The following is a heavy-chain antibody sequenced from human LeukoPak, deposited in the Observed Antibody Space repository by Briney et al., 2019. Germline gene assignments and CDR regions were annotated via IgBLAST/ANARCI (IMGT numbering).Heavy chain of an antibody. CDR3: ASPRDDAFDI. Sequence: GGSLRLSCADPRFRFRAYYMSGVPPAPREGLEWVSYITSSGSTIYYADSVKGRFTISRDNAKNSLYLQMNSLRAEDTAVYYCASPRDDAFDIWGQGTMVTVSS. J-gene: IGHJ3*02. CDR2: ITSSGSTI. CDR1: RFRFRAYY. V-gene: IGHV3-11*01.